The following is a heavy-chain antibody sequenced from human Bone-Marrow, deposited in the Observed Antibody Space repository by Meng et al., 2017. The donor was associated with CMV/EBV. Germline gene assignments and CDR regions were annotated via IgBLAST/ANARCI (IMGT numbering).Heavy chain of an antibody. Sequence: FIFSDSYMSWIRQAPGKGLEWVAYISRSASTIYYADSVKGRFTISRDNAKNSLYLQMNSLRAEDTAVYYCARHGYTYGYQEYSFDYWGQGTLVTVSS. J-gene: IGHJ4*02. CDR3: ARHGYTYGYQEYSFDY. CDR2: ISRSASTI. CDR1: FIFSDSY. D-gene: IGHD5-18*01. V-gene: IGHV3-11*01.